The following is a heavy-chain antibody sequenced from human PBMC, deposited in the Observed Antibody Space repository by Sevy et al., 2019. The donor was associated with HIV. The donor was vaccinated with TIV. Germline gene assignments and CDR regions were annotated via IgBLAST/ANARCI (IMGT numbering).Heavy chain of an antibody. CDR2: IWYDGSNK. CDR1: GFTFSSYG. V-gene: IGHV3-33*01. D-gene: IGHD3-3*01. CDR3: ARDREWAVEGYYYGMDV. J-gene: IGHJ6*04. Sequence: GGSLRLSCAASGFTFSSYGMHWVRQAPGKGLEWVAVIWYDGSNKYYADSVKGRFTISSDNSKNTLYLQMNSLRAEDTAVYYCARDREWAVEGYYYGMDVWGEGTTVSVSS.